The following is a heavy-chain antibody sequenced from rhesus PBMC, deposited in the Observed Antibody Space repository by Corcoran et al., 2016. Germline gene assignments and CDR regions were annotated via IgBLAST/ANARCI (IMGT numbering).Heavy chain of an antibody. CDR3: ASGPTEYSGSYRNYGLDS. Sequence: QVQLQESGPGLVKPSETLSLTCAASGGSISGYYWNWIRPPPGKGLGWIGYIGGSSGSTYYNPSLKSRVTISTDTSKNQFSLKLSSVTAADTAVYYCASGPTEYSGSYRNYGLDSWGQGVVVTVSS. D-gene: IGHD3-16*01. J-gene: IGHJ6*01. CDR1: GGSISGYY. CDR2: IGGSSGST. V-gene: IGHV4-165*02.